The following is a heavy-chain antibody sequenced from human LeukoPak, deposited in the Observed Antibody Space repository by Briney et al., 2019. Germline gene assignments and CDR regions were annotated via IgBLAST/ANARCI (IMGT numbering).Heavy chain of an antibody. CDR3: ASPYSS. CDR1: ALTVGSNY. D-gene: IGHD5-18*01. V-gene: IGHV4-34*01. CDR2: INHSGST. J-gene: IGHJ5*02. Sequence: GSLRLSCAASALTVGSNYMSWVRQPPGKGLEWIGEINHSGSTNYNPSLKSRVTISVDTSKNQFSLKLSSVTAADTAVYYCASPYSSWGQGTLVTVSS.